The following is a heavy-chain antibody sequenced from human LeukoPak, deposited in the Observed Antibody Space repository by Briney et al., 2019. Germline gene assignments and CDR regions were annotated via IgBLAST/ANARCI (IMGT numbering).Heavy chain of an antibody. D-gene: IGHD2/OR15-2a*01. CDR2: MNHDGSEA. CDR1: GFPFSSNW. CDR3: ASSDVT. V-gene: IGHV3-7*01. Sequence: PGGSLTLSCEASGFPFSSNWLSWVRQAPGKGLDWVATMNHDGSEAYYVDSMKGRFTISRDNAKKSLYLQMNSLRAEDTAVYYCASSDVTWGQGTMVTVSS. J-gene: IGHJ3*01.